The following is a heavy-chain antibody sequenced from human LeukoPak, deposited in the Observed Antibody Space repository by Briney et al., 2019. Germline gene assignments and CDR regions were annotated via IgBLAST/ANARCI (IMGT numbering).Heavy chain of an antibody. D-gene: IGHD3-16*02. V-gene: IGHV4-34*01. CDR2: INHSGST. CDR3: ARGGFTFGGVIVKPFDY. Sequence: PSETLSLTCAVYGGSFSGYYWSWIRQPPGKGLEWIGEINHSGSTNYNPPLKSRVTISVDTSKNQFSLKLSSVTAADTAVYYCARGGFTFGGVIVKPFDYWGQGTLVTVSS. CDR1: GGSFSGYY. J-gene: IGHJ4*02.